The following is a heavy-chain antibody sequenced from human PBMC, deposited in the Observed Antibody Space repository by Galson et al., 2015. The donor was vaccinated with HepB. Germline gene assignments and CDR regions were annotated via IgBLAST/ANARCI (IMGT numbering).Heavy chain of an antibody. Sequence: SLRLSCAASGFTFINYGMHWVRQVPGKGLEWAARVTFDGSNKYYADSFKGRFTISRDNSKNTLYLQMNSLRAEDTAVYYCAKGVYDIATGSMRYGQDAFDFWGQGTMVSVAS. CDR1: GFTFINYG. CDR2: VTFDGSNK. D-gene: IGHD5-18*01. V-gene: IGHV3-30*18. J-gene: IGHJ3*01. CDR3: AKGVYDIATGSMRYGQDAFDF.